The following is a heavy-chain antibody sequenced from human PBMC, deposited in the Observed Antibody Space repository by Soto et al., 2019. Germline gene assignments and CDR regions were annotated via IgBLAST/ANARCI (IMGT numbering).Heavy chain of an antibody. Sequence: GGSLRLSCAASGFTFSSYAMHWVRQAPGKGLEWVAVISYDGSNKYYADSVKGRFTISRDNSKNTLYLQMNSLRAEDTAVYYCTRETVAGITGLDYWGPGTLVTVSS. D-gene: IGHD1-20*01. CDR2: ISYDGSNK. V-gene: IGHV3-30-3*01. J-gene: IGHJ4*02. CDR1: GFTFSSYA. CDR3: TRETVAGITGLDY.